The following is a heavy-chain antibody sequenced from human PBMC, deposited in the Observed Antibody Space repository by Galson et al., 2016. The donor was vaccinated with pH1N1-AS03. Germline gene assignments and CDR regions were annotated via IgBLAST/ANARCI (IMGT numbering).Heavy chain of an antibody. Sequence: SLRLSCEASGFTFRSFAMHWVRQAPGRGLEYVSAISKNGGETNYADSVRGRFSISRDKSKNTVYLQMGSRKVEDSAIYYCARGEDTPGLLGGNNNYYFMDVWGKVTTVTVSS. D-gene: IGHD1-26*01. CDR3: ARGEDTPGLLGGNNNYYFMDV. CDR2: ISKNGGET. J-gene: IGHJ6*03. V-gene: IGHV3-64*02. CDR1: GFTFRSFA.